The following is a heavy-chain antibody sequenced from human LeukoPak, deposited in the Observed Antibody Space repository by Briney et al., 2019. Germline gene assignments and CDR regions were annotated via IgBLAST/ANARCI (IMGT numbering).Heavy chain of an antibody. CDR3: ARVSRLVVPAAISY. Sequence: ASVKVSCKASGYTFTGYCMHWVRQAPGQGLEWMGWINPNSGGTNYAQKFQGRVTMTRDTSISTAYMELSRLRPDDTAVYYCARVSRLVVPAAISYWGQGTLVTVSS. V-gene: IGHV1-2*02. D-gene: IGHD2-2*01. CDR1: GYTFTGYC. J-gene: IGHJ4*02. CDR2: INPNSGGT.